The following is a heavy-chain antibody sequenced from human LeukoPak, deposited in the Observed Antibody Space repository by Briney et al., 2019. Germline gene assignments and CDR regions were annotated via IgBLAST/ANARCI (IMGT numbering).Heavy chain of an antibody. Sequence: SETLSLTCTVSGDSDDSIKSSSYYWAWIRLPPGKGLEWVGSIYYDGSTYYNPSLRGRVTISVDMSKSQFSVKLNSVTAADTAMYYCGRRGHLHRPFWGQGTLVTVSS. J-gene: IGHJ4*02. D-gene: IGHD3/OR15-3a*01. CDR1: GDSDDSIKSSSYY. V-gene: IGHV4-39*01. CDR2: IYYDGST. CDR3: GRRGHLHRPF.